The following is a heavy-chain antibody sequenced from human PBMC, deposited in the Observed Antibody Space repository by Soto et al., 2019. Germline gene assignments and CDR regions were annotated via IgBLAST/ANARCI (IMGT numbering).Heavy chain of an antibody. CDR3: VRAGAKNLRSWFYP. V-gene: IGHV4-4*07. Sequence: TMGLSRRVAAASSAGYYLSWISKPPGKGLEWIGRIYATGSTDYNPSLKSRLTMSVDMSKKQFSLTLRSVTAADTAIYYCVRAGAKNLRSWFYPWGE. CDR1: AASSAGYY. D-gene: IGHD4-17*01. CDR2: IYATGST. J-gene: IGHJ5*02.